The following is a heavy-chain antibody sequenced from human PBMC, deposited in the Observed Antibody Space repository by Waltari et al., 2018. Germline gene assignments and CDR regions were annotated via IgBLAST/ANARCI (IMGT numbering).Heavy chain of an antibody. D-gene: IGHD1-26*01. J-gene: IGHJ4*02. CDR2: RKDDGTEK. CDR3: ARSVLGRWAHPELDF. V-gene: IGHV3-7*01. CDR1: GFTFSSYW. Sequence: EVQLVESGGGLVQPGGSLRLSCAASGFTFSSYWMTWVRQAPGKGLGWVAKRKDDGTEKFSLDSVRGRFTISRDNAQSALYLDMSSLRVEDTAVYYWARSVLGRWAHPELDFWGQGILVTVSS.